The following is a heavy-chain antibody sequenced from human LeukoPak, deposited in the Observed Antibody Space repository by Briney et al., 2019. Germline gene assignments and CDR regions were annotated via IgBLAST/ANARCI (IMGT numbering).Heavy chain of an antibody. CDR3: ASARIAAGLNWFDP. CDR1: GYTFTDYY. V-gene: IGHV1-69-2*01. CDR2: VDPEDGET. J-gene: IGHJ5*02. D-gene: IGHD6-13*01. Sequence: ASLKISCKVSGYTFTDYYMHWVQQAPGKRLEWMGLVDPEDGETIYAEKFQGRVTITADTSTDTAYMELSSLRSEDTAVYYCASARIAAGLNWFDPWGQGTLVTVSS.